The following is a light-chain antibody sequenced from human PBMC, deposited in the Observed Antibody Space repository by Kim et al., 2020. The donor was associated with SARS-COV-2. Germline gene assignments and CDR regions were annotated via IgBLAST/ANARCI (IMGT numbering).Light chain of an antibody. V-gene: IGKV3-20*01. Sequence: SPGERATLSCRASQIVSSSYLVWYQQKPGQAPRLLIYGASTRATGIPDRFSGSGSGTDFTLTISRLEPEDFAVYYCQQYGNSPLTFGGGTKVDIK. J-gene: IGKJ4*01. CDR3: QQYGNSPLT. CDR1: QIVSSSY. CDR2: GAS.